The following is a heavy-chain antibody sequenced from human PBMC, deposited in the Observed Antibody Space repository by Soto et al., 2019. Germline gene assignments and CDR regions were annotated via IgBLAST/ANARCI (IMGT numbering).Heavy chain of an antibody. CDR3: AKDSEWLQPVPGYDYFDY. CDR1: GFTFSSYG. V-gene: IGHV3-30*18. J-gene: IGHJ4*02. D-gene: IGHD5-12*01. Sequence: GGSLRLSCAASGFTFSSYGMHWVRQAPGKGLEWVAVISYDGSNKYYADSVKGRFTISRDNSKNTLYLQMNSLRAEDTAVYYCAKDSEWLQPVPGYDYFDYWGQGTLVTVSS. CDR2: ISYDGSNK.